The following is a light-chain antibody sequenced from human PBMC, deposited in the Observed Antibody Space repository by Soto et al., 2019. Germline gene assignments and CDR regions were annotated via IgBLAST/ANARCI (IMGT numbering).Light chain of an antibody. Sequence: SYELTQPPSMSVSPGQTASITCSGDRLGDKYACWYQQKPGQSPLLVIYQDNKRPSGIPERFSGSNSGNTATLTISGTQAMDEADYYCQAWDSSTAWVFGGRTKLTVL. CDR1: RLGDKY. CDR2: QDN. J-gene: IGLJ2*01. CDR3: QAWDSSTAWV. V-gene: IGLV3-1*01.